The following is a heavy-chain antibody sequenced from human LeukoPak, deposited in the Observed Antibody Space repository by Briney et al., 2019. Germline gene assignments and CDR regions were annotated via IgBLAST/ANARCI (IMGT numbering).Heavy chain of an antibody. CDR1: GFIFNNYG. Sequence: GGSLRLSCTASGFIFNNYGLMWVRQAPGKGLEWVSAISNDGGGTTYADFVKGRFTISRDNSKNTLFLQMNSLRAEDTALYYCAKGSSGYFADLWGQGTLVTVSS. CDR2: ISNDGGGT. J-gene: IGHJ5*02. V-gene: IGHV3-23*01. D-gene: IGHD3-22*01. CDR3: AKGSSGYFADL.